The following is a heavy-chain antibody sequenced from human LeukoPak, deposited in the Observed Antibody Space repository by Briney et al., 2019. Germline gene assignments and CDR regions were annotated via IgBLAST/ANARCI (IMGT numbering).Heavy chain of an antibody. D-gene: IGHD3-3*01. V-gene: IGHV3-30*02. CDR2: IRYDGSNK. J-gene: IGHJ4*02. CDR3: AKDVLRFLEWLFAFDY. CDR1: GFTFSSYG. Sequence: PGGSLRLSCAASGFTFSSYGMHWVRQAPGKGLEWVAFIRYDGSNKYYADSVKGRFTISRDNSKNTLYLQMNSLRAEDTAVHYCAKDVLRFLEWLFAFDYWGQGTLVTVSS.